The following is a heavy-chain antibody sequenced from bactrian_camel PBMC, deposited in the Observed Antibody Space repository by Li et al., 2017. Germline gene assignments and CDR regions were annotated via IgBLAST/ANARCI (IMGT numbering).Heavy chain of an antibody. J-gene: IGHJ4*01. V-gene: IGHV3S53*01. CDR2: VDTYGNT. Sequence: HVQLVESGGGSVQAGGSLRLSCAASIFRYSIHCMAWFRQAPGKEREAVATVDTYGNTDYADSVKGRFTISQDNAKNTVYLQMNSLKPEDTAMYYCAGRTDGNCGVWYLTTTSAFQYWGQGTQVTVS. CDR1: IFRYSIHC. CDR3: AGRTDGNCGVWYLTTTSAFQY. D-gene: IGHD3*01.